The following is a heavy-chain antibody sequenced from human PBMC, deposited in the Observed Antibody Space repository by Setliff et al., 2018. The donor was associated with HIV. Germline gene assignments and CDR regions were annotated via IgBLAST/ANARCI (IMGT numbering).Heavy chain of an antibody. CDR3: VRYIGAAAGYIDH. Sequence: GESLKISCHLSGYSFVDFWIGWVRQMPGKGLEWVGFIYPGDSDSRYSPSFRGQVTISADKSTTTAYLDWAGLKASDTAMYYCVRYIGAAAGYIDHWGQGTLVTVSS. CDR1: GYSFVDFW. J-gene: IGHJ4*02. D-gene: IGHD6-25*01. V-gene: IGHV5-51*01. CDR2: IYPGDSDS.